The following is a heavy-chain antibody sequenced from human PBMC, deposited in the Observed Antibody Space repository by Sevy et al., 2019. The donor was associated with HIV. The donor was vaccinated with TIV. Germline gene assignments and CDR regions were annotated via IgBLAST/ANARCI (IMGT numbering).Heavy chain of an antibody. Sequence: SETLSLTCGVSAYSISNGYYWGWIRQPPGKGLEWIGSSHNSGRTFSNPSLKSRVSISLDMSKNEFYLMLRSGTAADTAVYFCARVVPGYHFDYWGQGTLVTVSS. D-gene: IGHD2-2*01. CDR3: ARVVPGYHFDY. V-gene: IGHV4-38-2*01. CDR1: AYSISNGYY. CDR2: SHNSGRT. J-gene: IGHJ4*02.